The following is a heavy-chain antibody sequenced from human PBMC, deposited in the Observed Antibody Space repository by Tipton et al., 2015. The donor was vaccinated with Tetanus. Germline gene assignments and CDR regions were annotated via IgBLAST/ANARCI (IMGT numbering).Heavy chain of an antibody. V-gene: IGHV1-18*04. J-gene: IGHJ6*02. CDR3: ARANPAPQTGGFYGMDV. CDR2: ISAYNGNT. D-gene: IGHD3-16*01. Sequence: QVQLVQSGAEVKKPGASVKVSCKASGYTFTSYGISWVRQAPGQGLEWMGWISAYNGNTNYAQKLQGRVTMTPDTSTSTAYMGLRSLRSDDTAVYYCARANPAPQTGGFYGMDVWGQGTTVTVSS. CDR1: GYTFTSYG.